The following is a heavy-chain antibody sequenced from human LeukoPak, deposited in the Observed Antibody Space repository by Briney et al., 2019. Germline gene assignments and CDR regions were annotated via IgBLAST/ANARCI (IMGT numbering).Heavy chain of an antibody. CDR1: GGSFSGYY. Sequence: SETLSLTCAVYGGSFSGYYWSWIRQPPGKGLEWIGEINHSGSTNYNPSLKSRVTISVDTSKNQLSLKLSSVTAADTAVYYCARIRKQWLDYYFDYWGQGTLVTVSS. V-gene: IGHV4-34*01. CDR2: INHSGST. D-gene: IGHD6-19*01. J-gene: IGHJ4*02. CDR3: ARIRKQWLDYYFDY.